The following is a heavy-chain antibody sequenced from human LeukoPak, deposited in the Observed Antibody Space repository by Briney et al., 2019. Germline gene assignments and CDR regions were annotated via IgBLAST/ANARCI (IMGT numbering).Heavy chain of an antibody. CDR3: ARALTIYYGMDV. CDR2: INAGNGNT. V-gene: IGHV1-3*01. CDR1: GYTFTSYA. D-gene: IGHD4/OR15-4a*01. Sequence: ASVKVSCKASGYTFTSYAMHWVRQAPGQRLEWMGWINAGNGNTKYSQKFQGRVTITRDTSASTAYMELSSLRSEDTAVYYCARALTIYYGMDVWGQGTTVTVSS. J-gene: IGHJ6*02.